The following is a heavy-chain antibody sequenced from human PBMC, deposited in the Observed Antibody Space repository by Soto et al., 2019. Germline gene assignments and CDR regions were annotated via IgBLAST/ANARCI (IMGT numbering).Heavy chain of an antibody. V-gene: IGHV3-48*01. Sequence: EVQRVESGGGLVQPGGSLRVSCAASGFALNDHNTKWVRQAPGKGLEWVADTSASSGATYYADSVKGRFTISRDDAKNSLCLQMNNLRVEDTATYYCVRDSAYSFDYWGHGTLVTVSS. CDR3: VRDSAYSFDY. CDR1: GFALNDHN. CDR2: TSASSGAT. J-gene: IGHJ5*01. D-gene: IGHD2-21*01.